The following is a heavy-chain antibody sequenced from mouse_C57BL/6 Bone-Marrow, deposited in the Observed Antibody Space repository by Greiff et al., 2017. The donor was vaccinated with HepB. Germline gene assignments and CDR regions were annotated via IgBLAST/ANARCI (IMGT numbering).Heavy chain of an antibody. V-gene: IGHV14-3*01. D-gene: IGHD1-1*01. CDR3: ARSGYGSRWDFDY. J-gene: IGHJ2*01. Sequence: VHVKQSVAELVRPGASVKLSCTASGFNIKNTYMHWVKQRPEQGLEWIGRIDPANGNTKYAPKFQGKATITADTSSNTAYLQLSSLTSEDTAIYYCARSGYGSRWDFDYWGQGTTLTVSS. CDR2: IDPANGNT. CDR1: GFNIKNTY.